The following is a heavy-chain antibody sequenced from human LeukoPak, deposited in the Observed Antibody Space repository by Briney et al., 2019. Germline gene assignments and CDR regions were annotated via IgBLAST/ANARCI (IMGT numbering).Heavy chain of an antibody. D-gene: IGHD6-13*01. V-gene: IGHV3-7*04. CDR3: ARVSNLYPVDF. Sequence: GGSLKLSCAASGFSFSSYYMTWVRQAPGKGLEWVANIGQDGSEANYADSVKGRFTISTDNAKNSLYLQINSLRSEDTAVYYCARVSNLYPVDFGEQGTLLTVP. CDR2: IGQDGSEA. CDR1: GFSFSSYY. J-gene: IGHJ4*02.